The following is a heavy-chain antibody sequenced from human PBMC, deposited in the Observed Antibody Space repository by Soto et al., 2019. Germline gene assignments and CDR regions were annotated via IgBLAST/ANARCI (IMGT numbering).Heavy chain of an antibody. CDR3: AKDRTIASRTFDS. CDR2: ISGSVGST. D-gene: IGHD6-6*01. CDR1: GFTFSDHG. V-gene: IGHV3-23*01. Sequence: GGSLRLSCTASGFTFSDHGMHWVRQAPGKGLEWVASISGSVGSTFYADSVKGRFTISRDNYLNTLDLQMNSLRAEDTAVYYCAKDRTIASRTFDSWGQGA. J-gene: IGHJ4*02.